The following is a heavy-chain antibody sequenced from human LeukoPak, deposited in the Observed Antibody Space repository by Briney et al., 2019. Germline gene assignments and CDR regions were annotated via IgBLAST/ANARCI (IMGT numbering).Heavy chain of an antibody. Sequence: SETLSLTCTVSGGSVSSYYWSWIRQPPGKGLEWIGSIYYSGSTYYNPSLKSRVTISVDTSKNQFSLKLSSVTAADTAVYYCARDPGGMVRGVISPFDYWGQGTLVTVSS. J-gene: IGHJ4*02. CDR3: ARDPGGMVRGVISPFDY. CDR2: IYYSGST. D-gene: IGHD3-10*01. V-gene: IGHV4-59*02. CDR1: GGSVSSYY.